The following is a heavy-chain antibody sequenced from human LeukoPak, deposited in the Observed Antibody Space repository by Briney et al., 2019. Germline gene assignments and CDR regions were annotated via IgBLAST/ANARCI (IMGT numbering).Heavy chain of an antibody. Sequence: ASVKVTCKASGGTFSSYAISWVRQAPGQGLEWMGGIIPIFGTANYAQKFQGRVTITTDESTSTAYMELSSLRSEDTAVYYCARAITGYYSPGDYWGQGTLVTVSS. V-gene: IGHV1-69*05. D-gene: IGHD3-9*01. CDR1: GGTFSSYA. CDR2: IIPIFGTA. CDR3: ARAITGYYSPGDY. J-gene: IGHJ4*02.